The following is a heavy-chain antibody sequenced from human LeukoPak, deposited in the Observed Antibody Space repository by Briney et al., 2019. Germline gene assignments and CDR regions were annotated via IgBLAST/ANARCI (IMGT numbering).Heavy chain of an antibody. CDR1: GFTFSSYE. CDR2: ISSSGSTM. D-gene: IGHD3-22*01. CDR3: ARVQVEGIAMIVVVITTFPQYFDY. J-gene: IGHJ4*02. Sequence: GGSLRLSCAASGFTFSSYEMNWVRQAPGKGLEWVSYISSSGSTMYYADSVKGRFTISRDNAKNTLYLQMNSLRAEDTAVYYCARVQVEGIAMIVVVITTFPQYFDYWGQGTLVTVSS. V-gene: IGHV3-48*03.